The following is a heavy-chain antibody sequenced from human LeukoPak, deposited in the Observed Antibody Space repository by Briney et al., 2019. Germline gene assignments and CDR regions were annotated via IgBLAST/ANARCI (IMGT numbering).Heavy chain of an antibody. D-gene: IGHD2-2*01. CDR3: ARDCSSTSCPDFDY. V-gene: IGHV3-48*03. CDR1: GFTFSSYE. J-gene: IGHJ4*02. CDR2: ISSSGSTI. Sequence: PGGSLRLSCAASGFTFSSYEMNWVRKAPGKGLEWVSYISSSGSTIYYEDSVKGRFTISRDNAKNSLYLQMNSLRAEDTAVYYCARDCSSTSCPDFDYWGQGTLVTVSS.